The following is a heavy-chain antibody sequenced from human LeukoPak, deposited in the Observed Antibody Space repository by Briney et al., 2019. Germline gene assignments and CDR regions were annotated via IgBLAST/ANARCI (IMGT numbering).Heavy chain of an antibody. CDR3: ARDHSSSIDC. CDR2: ISSSSSYI. Sequence: PGRSLRLSCAASGFTFSSYSMNWVRQAPGKGLEWVSSISSSSSYIYYADSVKGRFTISRDNAKSSLYLQMNSLRAEDTAVYYCARDHSSSIDCWGQGTLVTVSS. CDR1: GFTFSSYS. D-gene: IGHD6-13*01. J-gene: IGHJ4*02. V-gene: IGHV3-21*01.